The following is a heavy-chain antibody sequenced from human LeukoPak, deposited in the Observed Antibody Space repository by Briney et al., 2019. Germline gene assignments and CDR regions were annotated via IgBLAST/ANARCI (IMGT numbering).Heavy chain of an antibody. V-gene: IGHV1-8*02. D-gene: IGHD7-27*01. CDR2: MNPNSGNT. CDR1: GGTFSSYA. CDR3: ARGLGIDY. J-gene: IGHJ4*02. Sequence: ASVKVSCKASGGTFSSYAISWVRQAPGQGLEWMGWMNPNSGNTGYAQKFQGRVTMTRNTSISTAYMELSSLRSEDTAVYYCARGLGIDYWGQGTLVTVSS.